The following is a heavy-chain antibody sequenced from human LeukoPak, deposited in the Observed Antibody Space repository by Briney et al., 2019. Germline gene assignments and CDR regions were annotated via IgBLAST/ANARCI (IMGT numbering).Heavy chain of an antibody. D-gene: IGHD2-15*01. J-gene: IGHJ3*01. CDR3: ARAGYCGDGGCRGGSAFDV. CDR2: IIPIFGSA. CDR1: GGTFNNYA. V-gene: IGHV1-69*13. Sequence: SVKVSCKASGGTFNNYAISWVRQAPGQGPEWMGGIIPIFGSANYAQKFQGRVTITADESTSTAYMEMSSLTSEDTAVYYCARAGYCGDGGCRGGSAFDVWGQGTMVTVSS.